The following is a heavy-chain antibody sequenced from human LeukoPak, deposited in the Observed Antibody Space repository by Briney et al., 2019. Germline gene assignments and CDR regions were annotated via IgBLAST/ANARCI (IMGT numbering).Heavy chain of an antibody. CDR2: ISWNSGSI. J-gene: IGHJ6*03. V-gene: IGHV3-9*03. CDR1: GFTFDDYA. CDR3: AKGPRRSPFYYMDV. Sequence: SLRLSCAASGFTFDDYAMHWVRQAPGKGLEWVSGISWNSGSIGYADSVKGRFTISRDNAKNSLYLQMNSLGAEDMALYYCAKGPRRSPFYYMDVWGKGTTVTVSS.